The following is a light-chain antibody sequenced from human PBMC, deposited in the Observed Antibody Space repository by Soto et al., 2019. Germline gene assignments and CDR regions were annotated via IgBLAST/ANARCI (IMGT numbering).Light chain of an antibody. CDR3: QQGYSTPADT. Sequence: DIQMTQSPSSLSASTGDRVTITCRASQSISNSVNWYQQKPGKAPKLLISSASRLQSGVPSRFIGSGSWTDFTLTITSLQPEDFASYYCQQGYSTPADTFGQGTKLEIK. V-gene: IGKV1-39*01. CDR1: QSISNS. J-gene: IGKJ2*01. CDR2: SAS.